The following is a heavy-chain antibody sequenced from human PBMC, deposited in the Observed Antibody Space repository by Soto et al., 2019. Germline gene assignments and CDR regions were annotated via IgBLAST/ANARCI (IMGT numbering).Heavy chain of an antibody. V-gene: IGHV4-39*01. CDR3: ARHGQSNRGSDWFDP. D-gene: IGHD3-16*01. CDR1: GGSISSSSYY. CDR2: IYYSGST. J-gene: IGHJ5*02. Sequence: PSEPLSLTCTVSGGSISSSSYYWGWIRQPPGKGLEWIGSIYYSGSTYYNPSLKSRVTISVDTSKNQFSLKLSSVTAADTAVYYCARHGQSNRGSDWFDPWGQGTLVTVSS.